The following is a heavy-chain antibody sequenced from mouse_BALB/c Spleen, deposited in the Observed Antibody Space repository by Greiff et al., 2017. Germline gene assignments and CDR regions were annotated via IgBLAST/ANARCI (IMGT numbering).Heavy chain of an antibody. V-gene: IGHV1S56*01. Sequence: VQLVESGPELVKPGASVRISCKASGYTFTSYYIHWVKQRPGQGLEWIGWIYPGNVNTKYNEKFKGKATLTADKSSSTAYMQLSSLTSEDSAVYFCARGEGYGNYGCAYWGQGTLVTVSA. J-gene: IGHJ3*01. D-gene: IGHD2-1*01. CDR2: IYPGNVNT. CDR1: GYTFTSYY. CDR3: ARGEGYGNYGCAY.